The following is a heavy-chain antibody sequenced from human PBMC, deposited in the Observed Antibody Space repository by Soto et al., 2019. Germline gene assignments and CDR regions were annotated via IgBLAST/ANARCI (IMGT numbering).Heavy chain of an antibody. D-gene: IGHD5-18*01. Sequence: PGEPLKISCKGSGYSFTSYWISWVRQMPGKGLEWMGRIDPSDSYTNYSPSFQGHVTISADKSISTAYLQWSSLKASDTAMYYCARNPHTGYSYGQGWFDPWGQGTLVTVSS. V-gene: IGHV5-10-1*01. J-gene: IGHJ5*02. CDR2: IDPSDSYT. CDR3: ARNPHTGYSYGQGWFDP. CDR1: GYSFTSYW.